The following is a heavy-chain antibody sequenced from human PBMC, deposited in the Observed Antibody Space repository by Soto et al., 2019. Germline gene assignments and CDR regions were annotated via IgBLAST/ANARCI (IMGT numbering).Heavy chain of an antibody. CDR1: GYTFTSYD. CDR3: ARGASSGWYAEYYYYGMDG. D-gene: IGHD6-19*01. Sequence: ASVKVSCKASGYTFTSYDINWVRQATGQGLEWMGWMNPNSGNTGYAQKFQGRVTMTRNTSISTAYMELGSLRSEDTAVYYCARGASSGWYAEYYYYGMDGWGQGTTVNVP. V-gene: IGHV1-8*01. CDR2: MNPNSGNT. J-gene: IGHJ6*02.